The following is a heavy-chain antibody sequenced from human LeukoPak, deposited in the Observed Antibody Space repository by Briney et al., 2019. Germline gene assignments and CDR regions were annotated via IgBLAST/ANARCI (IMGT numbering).Heavy chain of an antibody. Sequence: PSETLSLTCTVSGGSISNYCWTWIRQPPGKGLEWIGNIYYSGSTNYNPSLKSRLNISIDTSKNKFSLSLRSVTAADTAVYYCARGASGYSYGWGQGTLVTVSS. D-gene: IGHD5-18*01. V-gene: IGHV4-59*01. CDR2: IYYSGST. CDR1: GGSISNYC. J-gene: IGHJ4*02. CDR3: ARGASGYSYG.